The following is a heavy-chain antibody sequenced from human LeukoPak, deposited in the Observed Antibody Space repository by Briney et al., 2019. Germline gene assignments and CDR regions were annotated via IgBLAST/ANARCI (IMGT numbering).Heavy chain of an antibody. CDR2: ISYDGSNK. J-gene: IGHJ6*03. Sequence: GGSLRLSCAASGFTFSSYAMHWVRQAPGKGLEWVAVISYDGSNKYYADSVKGRFTISRDNSKNTLYLQMNSLRAEDTAVYYCARDREDTAMVPDYYYYMDVWGKGTTVTVSS. CDR1: GFTFSSYA. D-gene: IGHD5-18*01. V-gene: IGHV3-30*04. CDR3: ARDREDTAMVPDYYYYMDV.